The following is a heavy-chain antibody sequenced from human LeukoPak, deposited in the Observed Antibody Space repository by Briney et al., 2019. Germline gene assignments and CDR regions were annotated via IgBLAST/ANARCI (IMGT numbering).Heavy chain of an antibody. J-gene: IGHJ6*02. CDR1: GFTFSSYA. CDR2: ISYDGSNK. Sequence: GRSLRLSCAASGFTFSSYAMHWVRQAPGKGLEWVAVISYDGSNKYYADSVKGRFIISRDNSKNTLYLQMNSLRAEDTAVYYCAREDSSSSGYYYGMDVWGQGTTVTVSS. D-gene: IGHD6-6*01. CDR3: AREDSSSSGYYYGMDV. V-gene: IGHV3-30-3*01.